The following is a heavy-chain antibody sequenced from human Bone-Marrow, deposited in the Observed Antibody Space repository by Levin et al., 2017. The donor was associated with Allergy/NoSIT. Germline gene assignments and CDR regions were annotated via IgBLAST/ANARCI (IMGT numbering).Heavy chain of an antibody. CDR3: AKDSARYCSGGSCPRRFDP. Sequence: PGESLKISCAASGFTFSSYAMSWVRQAPGKGLEWVSAISGSAGTTYYADSVRGRFTISRDNSKNTLYLQMNSLRAEDTAVYYCAKDSARYCSGGSCPRRFDPWGQGTLVTVSS. CDR2: ISGSAGTT. V-gene: IGHV3-23*01. J-gene: IGHJ5*02. D-gene: IGHD2-15*01. CDR1: GFTFSSYA.